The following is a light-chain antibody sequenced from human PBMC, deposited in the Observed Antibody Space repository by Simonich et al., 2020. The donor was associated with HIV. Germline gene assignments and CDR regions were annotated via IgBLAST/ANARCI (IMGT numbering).Light chain of an antibody. CDR1: QDISSY. V-gene: IGKV1-39*01. Sequence: DIQMNQSPSSLSASVGDRVTNTCQASQDISSYLNWYQQKPGKAPKLLIYAAASLQSVVPSRFSGSGSGTDFTLTISSLQPEDFATYYCQQSYSTPFTFGPGTKVDI. CDR2: AAA. J-gene: IGKJ3*01. CDR3: QQSYSTPFT.